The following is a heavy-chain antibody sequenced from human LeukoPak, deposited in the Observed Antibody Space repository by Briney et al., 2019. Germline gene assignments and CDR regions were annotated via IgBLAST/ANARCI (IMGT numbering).Heavy chain of an antibody. Sequence: ASVKVSCKASGFTLTRKGISWVRQAPGQGLEWMGWIGTYNGLTDYAQRFQGRVTMTTDTSTNTAYMELRSRKSDDTAVYFCARSNDYDSWSGYYYFDYWGQGTVVTVSS. V-gene: IGHV1-18*01. CDR1: GFTLTRKG. J-gene: IGHJ4*02. CDR2: IGTYNGLT. D-gene: IGHD3-3*01. CDR3: ARSNDYDSWSGYYYFDY.